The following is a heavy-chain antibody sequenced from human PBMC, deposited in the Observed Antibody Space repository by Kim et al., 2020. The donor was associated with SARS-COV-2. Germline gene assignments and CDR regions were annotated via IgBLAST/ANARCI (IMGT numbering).Heavy chain of an antibody. J-gene: IGHJ4*02. Sequence: GNGNTRYSQKFQGRVNLTTDTAASTAYMELSLLRSEDSAVYYCLGGFYFDYWGQGTLVTVSS. CDR3: LGGFYFDY. CDR2: GNGNT. V-gene: IGHV1-3*01. D-gene: IGHD3-16*01.